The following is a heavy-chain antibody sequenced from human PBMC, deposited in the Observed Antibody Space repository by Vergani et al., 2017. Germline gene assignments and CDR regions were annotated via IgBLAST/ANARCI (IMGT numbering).Heavy chain of an antibody. V-gene: IGHV4-31*03. Sequence: QVQLQESGPGLVKPSQTLSLTCTVSGGSISSGGYYWSWIRQHPGKGLEWIGYIYYSGSTYYNPSLKSRVTISVDTSKNQFSLKLSSVTAADTAVYYCARDHPLAPGIAAPFDIWGQGTMVTVSS. CDR2: IYYSGST. CDR1: GGSISSGGYY. J-gene: IGHJ3*02. D-gene: IGHD6-13*01. CDR3: ARDHPLAPGIAAPFDI.